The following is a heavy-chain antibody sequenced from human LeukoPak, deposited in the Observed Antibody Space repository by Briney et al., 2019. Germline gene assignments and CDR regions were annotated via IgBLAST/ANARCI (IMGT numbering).Heavy chain of an antibody. CDR1: GYSFTSYW. D-gene: IGHD6-13*01. Sequence: GESLKISCKGSGYSFTSYWIGWVRQMPGKGLEWMGIIYPGDSDTRYSPSFQGQVTISADKSISTAYLQWSSLKASDTAMYHCARGSSSWQPEYYFDYWGQGTLVTVSS. CDR3: ARGSSSWQPEYYFDY. CDR2: IYPGDSDT. V-gene: IGHV5-51*01. J-gene: IGHJ4*02.